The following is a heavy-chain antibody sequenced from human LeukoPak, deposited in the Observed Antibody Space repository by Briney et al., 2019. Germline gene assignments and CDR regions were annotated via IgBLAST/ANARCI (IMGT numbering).Heavy chain of an antibody. J-gene: IGHJ4*02. CDR2: IYYTGNT. V-gene: IGHV4-59*01. Sequence: PSETLSLTCTVSGGSISSYYWSWIRQPPGKGLEWIGYIYYTGNTNHNPSLKSRVTISVDTSKSQFSVKLSSVTAADTAVYYCARSYSSGWYVDYWGQGTLVTVSS. D-gene: IGHD6-19*01. CDR1: GGSISSYY. CDR3: ARSYSSGWYVDY.